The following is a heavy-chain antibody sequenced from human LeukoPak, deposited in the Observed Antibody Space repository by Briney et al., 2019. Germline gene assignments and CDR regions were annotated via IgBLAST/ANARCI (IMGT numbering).Heavy chain of an antibody. J-gene: IGHJ6*02. CDR2: INHSGST. CDR1: GGSFSGYY. Sequence: PSETLSLTCAVYGGSFSGYYWSWIRQPPGKGLEWSGEINHSGSTNYNPSLKSRVTISVDTSKNQFSLKLSSVTAADTAVYYCARTRLERRPPRGYGMDVWGQGTTVTVSS. CDR3: ARTRLERRPPRGYGMDV. D-gene: IGHD1-1*01. V-gene: IGHV4-34*01.